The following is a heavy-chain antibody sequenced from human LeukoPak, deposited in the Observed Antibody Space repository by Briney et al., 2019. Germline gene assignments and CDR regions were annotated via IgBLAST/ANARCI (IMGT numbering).Heavy chain of an antibody. J-gene: IGHJ4*02. CDR2: IYSGGST. V-gene: IGHV3-66*01. Sequence: PGGSLRLSCAASGFTVSSNYMSWVRQAPGKGLEWVSVIYSGGSTYYADSVKGRFTISRDNSKNTLYLQMGSLRAEDMAVYYCARVRGGNSDYWGQGTLVTVSS. CDR3: ARVRGGNSDY. D-gene: IGHD4-23*01. CDR1: GFTVSSNY.